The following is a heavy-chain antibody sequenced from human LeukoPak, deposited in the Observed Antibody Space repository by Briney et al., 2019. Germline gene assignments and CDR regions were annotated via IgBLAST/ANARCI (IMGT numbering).Heavy chain of an antibody. CDR2: ISWNSGSI. V-gene: IGHV3-9*01. CDR3: ARTPSYCSGGRCYVSHYFDY. D-gene: IGHD2-15*01. CDR1: GFTFDDYA. Sequence: PGGSLRLSCAASGFTFDDYAMHWVRQAPGKGLEWVSGISWNSGSIGYADSVKGRFTISRDNAKNSLYLQMNGLRAEDTASYYCARTPSYCSGGRCYVSHYFDYWGQGTLATVSS. J-gene: IGHJ4*02.